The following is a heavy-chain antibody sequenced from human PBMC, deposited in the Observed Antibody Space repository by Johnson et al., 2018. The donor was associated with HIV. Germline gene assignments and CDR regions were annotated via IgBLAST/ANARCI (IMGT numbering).Heavy chain of an antibody. Sequence: EKLVESGGALVQPGGSLRLSCAASGFTFTNFWMSWVRQAPGKGLEWVGRIKSKTDGGTTDYAAPVKGRFTISRDDSKNTLYLQMGSLRAEDMAVYYCAGGSWYSYGPQDAFDIWGQGTRVTVSS. CDR1: GFTFTNFW. V-gene: IGHV3-15*02. D-gene: IGHD5-18*01. J-gene: IGHJ3*02. CDR2: IKSKTDGGTT. CDR3: AGGSWYSYGPQDAFDI.